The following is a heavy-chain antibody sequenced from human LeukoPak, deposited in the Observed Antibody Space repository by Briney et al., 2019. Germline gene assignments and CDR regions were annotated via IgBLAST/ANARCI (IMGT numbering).Heavy chain of an antibody. Sequence: PSETLSLTCAVYGGSFSGYYWSWVRQPPGKGLEWIGEINHSGSTNYNPSLKSRVTMSVDTSKNQFSLKLSSVTAADTAVYYCARASYYYDSSGYYSDGYFQRWGQGTLVTVSS. D-gene: IGHD3-22*01. CDR2: INHSGST. CDR3: ARASYYYDSSGYYSDGYFQR. V-gene: IGHV4-34*01. J-gene: IGHJ1*01. CDR1: GGSFSGYY.